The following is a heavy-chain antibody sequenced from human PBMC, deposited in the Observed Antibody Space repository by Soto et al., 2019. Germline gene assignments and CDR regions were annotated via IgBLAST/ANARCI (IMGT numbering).Heavy chain of an antibody. Sequence: GGSLRLSCAASGFTFSSYAMSWVRQAPGKGLEWVSAISGSGGSTYYADSVKGRFTISRDNSKNTLYLQMNSLRAEDTAVYYCAKEAVIGVVFTVHYFDYWGQGTLFTVSS. CDR2: ISGSGGST. CDR3: AKEAVIGVVFTVHYFDY. J-gene: IGHJ4*02. V-gene: IGHV3-23*01. D-gene: IGHD3-22*01. CDR1: GFTFSSYA.